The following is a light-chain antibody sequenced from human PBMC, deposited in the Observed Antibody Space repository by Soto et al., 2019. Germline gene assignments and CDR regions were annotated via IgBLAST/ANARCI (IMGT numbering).Light chain of an antibody. CDR2: DDS. J-gene: IGLJ1*01. CDR1: NIGSQS. Sequence: SYYLTQPPSVSVAPGQTARIACGGDNIGSQSVHWYQQRPNQAPVLVVYDDSDRPSGIPERFSGSNSGNTATLTISRVEAGDEADFYCQVCHSSNDHCVFGSGTKVTVL. CDR3: QVCHSSNDHCV. V-gene: IGLV3-21*02.